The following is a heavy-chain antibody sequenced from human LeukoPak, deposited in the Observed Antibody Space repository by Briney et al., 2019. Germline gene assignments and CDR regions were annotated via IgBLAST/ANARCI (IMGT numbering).Heavy chain of an antibody. V-gene: IGHV1-69*01. J-gene: IGHJ4*02. Sequence: SVKVSCKASGGTFSSFAISWVRQAPGQGLEWMGGIIPIFVTANYAQKFQGRVTITADESTSTAYMELSSLRSEDTAVYYCARVFYYGSGSRSTYYFDYWGQGTLVTVSS. D-gene: IGHD3-10*01. CDR3: ARVFYYGSGSRSTYYFDY. CDR2: IIPIFVTA. CDR1: GGTFSSFA.